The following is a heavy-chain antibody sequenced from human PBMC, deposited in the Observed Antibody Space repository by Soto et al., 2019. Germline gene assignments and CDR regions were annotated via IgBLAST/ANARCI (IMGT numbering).Heavy chain of an antibody. CDR1: GFTFSLYS. J-gene: IGHJ6*02. CDR3: ASAVTWGLDV. V-gene: IGHV3-48*02. D-gene: IGHD3-10*01. Sequence: EVQLVESGGGLVQPGGSLRLSCAASGFTFSLYSMSWVRQAPGKGLEWVSYISRSSTGIHYADSVKGRFTISRDDATNSMRLQMNGLRDGDTGVYYCASAVTWGLDVGGQGTTVSISS. CDR2: ISRSSTGI.